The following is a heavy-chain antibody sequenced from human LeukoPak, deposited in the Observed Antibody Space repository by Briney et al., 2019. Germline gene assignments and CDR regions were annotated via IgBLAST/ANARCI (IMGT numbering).Heavy chain of an antibody. Sequence: GESLKISCKGSGYNFPNYWIGWVRQMPGKGLEWMGIIYPGDSDTRYSPSFQGQVTISADKSISTAYLQWSSLKASDTATYYCARLMVAASAREFDYWGQGTLVTVSS. J-gene: IGHJ4*02. V-gene: IGHV5-51*01. CDR2: IYPGDSDT. CDR3: ARLMVAASAREFDY. CDR1: GYNFPNYW. D-gene: IGHD2-15*01.